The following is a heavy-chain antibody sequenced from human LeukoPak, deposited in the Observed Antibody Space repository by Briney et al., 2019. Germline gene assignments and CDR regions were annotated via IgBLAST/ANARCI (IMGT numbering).Heavy chain of an antibody. CDR2: ISYDGSNK. J-gene: IGHJ4*02. CDR3: ARSGDIKSAAAFDY. D-gene: IGHD2-2*01. CDR1: GFTFSSYA. Sequence: GGSLRLSCAASGFTFSSYAMHWVRQAPGKGLEWVAVISYDGSNKYYADSVKGRFTISRDDSKNTLYLQMNSLRAEDTAVYYCARSGDIKSAAAFDYWGQGTLVTVSS. V-gene: IGHV3-30-3*01.